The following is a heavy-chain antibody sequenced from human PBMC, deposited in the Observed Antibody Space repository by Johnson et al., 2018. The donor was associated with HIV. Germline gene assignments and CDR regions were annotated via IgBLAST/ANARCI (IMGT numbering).Heavy chain of an antibody. CDR2: INQDGSEK. CDR3: ARAVLWFVDHGFDL. J-gene: IGHJ3*01. D-gene: IGHD3-10*01. Sequence: VQLVESGGGVVQPGRSLRLSCAASGFTFSSYAMHWVRQAPGKGLEWVANINQDGSEKYDLDSVKGRFTISRENAKNSLSLQMNSLRVEDTAVYYCARAVLWFVDHGFDLWGQGTMVTVSS. CDR1: GFTFSSYA. V-gene: IGHV3-7*05.